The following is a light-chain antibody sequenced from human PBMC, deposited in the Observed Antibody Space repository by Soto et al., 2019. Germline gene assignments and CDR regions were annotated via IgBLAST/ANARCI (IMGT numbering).Light chain of an antibody. CDR1: QSINTY. CDR3: QQSYRTPWT. J-gene: IGKJ1*01. Sequence: DIQTTQPPPSLSASMGDRITITCRASQSINTYLNWYQQKPGNAPKLLIYAASSLQSGVPSRFSGNGSGTDFTLSISSLRPEDFATYYCQQSYRTPWTFGPGTKVDIK. V-gene: IGKV1-39*01. CDR2: AAS.